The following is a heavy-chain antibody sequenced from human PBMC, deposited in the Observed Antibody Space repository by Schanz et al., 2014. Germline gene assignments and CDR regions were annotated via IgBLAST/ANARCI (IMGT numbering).Heavy chain of an antibody. CDR2: IKHDGGEK. V-gene: IGHV3-7*01. D-gene: IGHD5-12*01. CDR1: GFSFSDYW. CDR3: VRIYSGYSGGYLDY. J-gene: IGHJ4*02. Sequence: EVQLVESEGGLVQLGGSLRLSCEGSGFSFSDYWMGWVRQAPGKGLEWVANIKHDGGEKYYVDSLKGRFTISRDNAKNSLYLQMSSLRAEDTAVYYCVRIYSGYSGGYLDYWGQGTLVTVSS.